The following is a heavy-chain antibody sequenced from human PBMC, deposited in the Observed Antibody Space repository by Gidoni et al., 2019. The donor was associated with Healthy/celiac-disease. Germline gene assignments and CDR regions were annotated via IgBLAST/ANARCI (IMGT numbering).Heavy chain of an antibody. CDR1: GYTRTELS. CDR2: FDPEDGET. J-gene: IGHJ6*02. V-gene: IGHV1-24*01. CDR3: ATDSYHGDVYGMDV. Sequence: QVQLVQSGAEVKKHGAAVKVSCKVAGYTRTELSMHWVRQAPGKGLEWMGGFDPEDGETIYAQTFQGRVTMTADTSTDTAYMELSSLRSEDTAVYYCATDSYHGDVYGMDVWGHGTTVTVSS. D-gene: IGHD4-17*01.